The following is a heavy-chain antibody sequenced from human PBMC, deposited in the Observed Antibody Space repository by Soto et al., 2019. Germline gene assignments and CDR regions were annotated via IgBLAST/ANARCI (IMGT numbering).Heavy chain of an antibody. J-gene: IGHJ4*02. CDR1: GGSISSYY. V-gene: IGHV4-4*07. CDR3: ARDRATDYDSWSGYYTGFGY. Sequence: PSETLSLTCTVSGGSISSYYWSWIRQPAGKGLEWIGRIYTSGSTNYNPSLKSRVTMSVDTSKNQFSLKLSSVTAADTAVYYCARDRATDYDSWSGYYTGFGYWGQGTLVTVSS. CDR2: IYTSGST. D-gene: IGHD3-3*01.